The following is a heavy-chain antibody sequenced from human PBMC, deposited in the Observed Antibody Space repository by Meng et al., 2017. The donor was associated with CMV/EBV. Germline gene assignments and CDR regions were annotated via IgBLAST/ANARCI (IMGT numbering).Heavy chain of an antibody. V-gene: IGHV4-30-4*08. CDR1: GGSISSGDYY. Sequence: SETLSLTCTVSGGSISSGDYYWSWIRQPPGRGLEWIGYIYYSGSTYYNPSLKSRVTISVDTSKNQFSLKLSSVTAADTAVYYCARVPFNTHYFDYWGQGTPVTVSS. CDR2: IYYSGST. CDR3: ARVPFNTHYFDY. J-gene: IGHJ4*02.